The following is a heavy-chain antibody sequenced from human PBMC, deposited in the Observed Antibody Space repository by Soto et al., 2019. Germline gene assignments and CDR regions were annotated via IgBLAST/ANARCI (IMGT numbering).Heavy chain of an antibody. J-gene: IGHJ6*02. CDR2: ISSGSDTK. Sequence: GGSLRLSCVASGFTLSSYSMNWVRQAPGKGLEWISYISSGSDTKYYADSVKGRFTISRDNSKNTLYLQMNSLRAEDTAVYYCARDRRVAAAATGYYYYGMDVWGQGTTVTVSS. D-gene: IGHD6-13*01. CDR1: GFTLSSYS. CDR3: ARDRRVAAAATGYYYYGMDV. V-gene: IGHV3-48*01.